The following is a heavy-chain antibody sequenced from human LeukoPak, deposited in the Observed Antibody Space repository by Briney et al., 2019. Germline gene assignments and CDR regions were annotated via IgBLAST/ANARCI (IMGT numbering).Heavy chain of an antibody. D-gene: IGHD2-2*03. CDR2: INHSGST. CDR3: ARGSGYCSSTSCTWYYYYGMDV. CDR1: GGSFSGYY. J-gene: IGHJ6*02. V-gene: IGHV4-34*01. Sequence: SETPSLTCAVYGGSFSGYYWSWIRQPPGKGLEWIGEINHSGSTNYNPSLKSRVTISVDTSKNQFSLKLSSVTAADTAVYYCARGSGYCSSTSCTWYYYYGMDVWGQGTTVTVSS.